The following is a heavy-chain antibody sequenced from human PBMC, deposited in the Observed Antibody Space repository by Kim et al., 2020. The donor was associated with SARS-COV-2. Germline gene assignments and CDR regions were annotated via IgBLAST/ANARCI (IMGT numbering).Heavy chain of an antibody. CDR3: ARDLRKDGMDV. CDR2: IYHSGST. J-gene: IGHJ6*02. V-gene: IGHV4-4*02. Sequence: SETLSLTCAVSGGSISSSNWWCWVRPPPGKGLEWIGEIYHSGSTNYNPSLKSRVTISVDKSKNQFSLKLSSVTAADTAVYYCARDLRKDGMDVWGQGTTVTVSS. CDR1: GGSISSSNW.